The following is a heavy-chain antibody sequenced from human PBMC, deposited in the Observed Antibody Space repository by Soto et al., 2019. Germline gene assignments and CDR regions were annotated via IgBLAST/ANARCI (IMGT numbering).Heavy chain of an antibody. CDR1: GFTFSSYG. D-gene: IGHD1-26*01. V-gene: IGHV3-33*01. Sequence: QVQLVESGGGVVQPGRSLRLSCAASGFTFSSYGMHWVRQAPGKGLEWVAVIWYDGSNKYYADSVKGRFTISRDNSKNTLYLQMNSLRAEDTAVYYCARDTPGGYSGSYYPYYYGMDVWGQGTTVTVSS. CDR2: IWYDGSNK. CDR3: ARDTPGGYSGSYYPYYYGMDV. J-gene: IGHJ6*02.